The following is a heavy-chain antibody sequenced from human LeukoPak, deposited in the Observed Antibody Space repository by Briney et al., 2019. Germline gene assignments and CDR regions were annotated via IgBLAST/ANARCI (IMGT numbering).Heavy chain of an antibody. CDR1: GYSFSNYW. CDR2: INPGNSDT. V-gene: IGHV5-51*01. CDR3: ARRSSSEF. D-gene: IGHD6-6*01. J-gene: IGHJ4*02. Sequence: GESLKISCKGSGYSFSNYWIGWVPQMPGKGLEWMAIINPGNSDTKYSPAFQGQVTIPADNSISTAYLQWSSLKASDSAMYYCARRSSSEFWGQGTLVTVSS.